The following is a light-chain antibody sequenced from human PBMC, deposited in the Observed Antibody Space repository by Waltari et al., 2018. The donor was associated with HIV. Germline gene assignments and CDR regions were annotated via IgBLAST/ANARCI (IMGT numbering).Light chain of an antibody. CDR3: SSFAGTHKL. V-gene: IGLV2-8*01. Sequence: QSALTQSPSASGSPGQSVNISCSGANSDISDYIYVSWYQQHPDRPPKLIIFEVTKRPSGVPDRFSGSKSGNTASLFVSGLQPEDEATYFCSSFAGTHKLFGGGTKLTVL. CDR2: EVT. J-gene: IGLJ2*01. CDR1: NSDISDYIY.